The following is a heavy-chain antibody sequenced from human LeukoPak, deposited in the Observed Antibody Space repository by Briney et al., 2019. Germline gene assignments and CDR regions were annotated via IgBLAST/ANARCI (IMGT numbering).Heavy chain of an antibody. V-gene: IGHV3-48*03. CDR3: ARDEKLRTGVWYFDY. CDR1: GFTFSSYE. Sequence: KPGGSLRLSCAASGFTFSSYEMIWVRQAPGKGLEWVSDIGTSGSSIYYADSVKGRFTISRDNAKNSLYLQMNSLRDEDTAVYYCARDEKLRTGVWYFDYWGQGTLVTVSS. J-gene: IGHJ4*02. CDR2: IGTSGSSI. D-gene: IGHD7-27*01.